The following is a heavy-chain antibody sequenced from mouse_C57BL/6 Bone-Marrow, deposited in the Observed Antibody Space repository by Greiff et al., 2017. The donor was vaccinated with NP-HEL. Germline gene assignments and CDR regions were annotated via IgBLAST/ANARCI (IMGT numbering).Heavy chain of an antibody. D-gene: IGHD1-1*01. CDR2: IDPNSGGT. CDR3: ARYYYGSSSFDY. Sequence: VPPHPPGAELVQPGASVKLSCKASGYTFTSYLMHWVKQRPGRGLEWIGRIDPNSGGTKFNEKFKSKATLTVDKPSSTAYMQLNSLASEDSAVYYCARYYYGSSSFDYWGQGTTLTVSS. V-gene: IGHV1-72*01. CDR1: GYTFTSYL. J-gene: IGHJ2*01.